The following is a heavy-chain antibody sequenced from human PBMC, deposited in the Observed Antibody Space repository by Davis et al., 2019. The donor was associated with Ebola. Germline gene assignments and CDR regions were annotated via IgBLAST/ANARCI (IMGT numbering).Heavy chain of an antibody. D-gene: IGHD2-15*01. CDR3: ARAAIRRTLDWFDP. Sequence: GESLKISCKGSGYSFTSYWIGWVRQMPGKGLEWMGIIYPGDSDTRYSLSFQGQVTISADKYISTAYLQWSSLKASDTAMYYCARAAIRRTLDWFDPWGQGTLVTVSS. V-gene: IGHV5-51*01. CDR2: IYPGDSDT. CDR1: GYSFTSYW. J-gene: IGHJ5*02.